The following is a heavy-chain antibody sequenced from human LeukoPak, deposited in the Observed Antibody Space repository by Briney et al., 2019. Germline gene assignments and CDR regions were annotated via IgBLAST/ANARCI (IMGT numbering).Heavy chain of an antibody. V-gene: IGHV4-39*01. D-gene: IGHD3-9*01. J-gene: IGHJ6*03. Sequence: PSETLSLTCTVSGGSITSKTYYWAWIRQPPGKGLEWIGNIYYNGSTYYTPSLKSRLTISVDASKNQFSLKLSSVAAADTAVYYCARGTNILTGYYYYMDVWGKGTTVTVSS. CDR3: ARGTNILTGYYYYMDV. CDR2: IYYNGST. CDR1: GGSITSKTYY.